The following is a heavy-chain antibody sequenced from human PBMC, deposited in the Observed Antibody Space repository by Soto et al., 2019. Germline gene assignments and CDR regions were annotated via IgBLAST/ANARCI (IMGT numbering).Heavy chain of an antibody. CDR1: GGTFSSYA. V-gene: IGHV1-69*13. CDR2: IIPIFGTA. J-gene: IGHJ3*02. Sequence: SVKVSCKASGGTFSSYAISWVRQAPGQGLEWMGGIIPIFGTANYAQKFQGRVTITANESTSAAYMELSSLRSEDTAVYYCARAPDPYYYDSSGYYYSAFDIWGQGTMVTVSS. CDR3: ARAPDPYYYDSSGYYYSAFDI. D-gene: IGHD3-22*01.